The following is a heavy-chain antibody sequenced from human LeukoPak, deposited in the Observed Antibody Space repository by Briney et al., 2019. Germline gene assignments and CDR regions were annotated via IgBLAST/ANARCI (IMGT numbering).Heavy chain of an antibody. J-gene: IGHJ3*02. V-gene: IGHV1-24*01. CDR3: ALASDYYDSRGYYLEI. CDR2: LVPENYQT. Sequence: ASVKVSSKVSGESITELGMHWVRQSPGKGLEWMGGLVPENYQTIYAQDFQGRVTMTEDTSTDTAYMELSSLRSEDTAIYYCALASDYYDSRGYYLEIWGQGTLVTVSA. CDR1: GESITELG. D-gene: IGHD3-22*01.